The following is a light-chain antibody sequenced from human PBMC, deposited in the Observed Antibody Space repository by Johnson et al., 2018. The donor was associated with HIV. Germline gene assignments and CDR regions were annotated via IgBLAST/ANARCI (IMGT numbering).Light chain of an antibody. Sequence: QSVLTQPPSVSAAPGQKVTISCSGSSSNIGSNYVSWYQQLPGTAPKLLIYENNKRPSGVPDRFSGSKSGTSASLAISGLQAEDEADYYCATWDDTLNGRYVFGSGTKVTVL. V-gene: IGLV1-51*02. CDR3: ATWDDTLNGRYV. CDR1: SSNIGSNY. CDR2: ENN. J-gene: IGLJ1*01.